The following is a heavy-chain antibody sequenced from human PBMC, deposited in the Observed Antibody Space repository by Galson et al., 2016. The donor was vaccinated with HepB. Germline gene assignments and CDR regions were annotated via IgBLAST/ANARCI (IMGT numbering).Heavy chain of an antibody. J-gene: IGHJ3*01. CDR2: IWYDGSNK. D-gene: IGHD3-10*01. CDR1: GFTFSDFG. V-gene: IGHV3-33*01. Sequence: SLRLSCAASGFTFSDFGMHWVRQAPGKGLEWVALIWYDGSNKYYADSVKGRFTISRDSSKNTLYLQMNSLTAEDTAVYYCARDLWDGSGLLGVWGHGTMVTVSS. CDR3: ARDLWDGSGLLGV.